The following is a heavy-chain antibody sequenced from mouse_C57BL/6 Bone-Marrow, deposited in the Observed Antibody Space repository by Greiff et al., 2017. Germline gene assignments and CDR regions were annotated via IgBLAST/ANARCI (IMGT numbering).Heavy chain of an antibody. CDR3: AREDYYGSSRLDY. V-gene: IGHV1-77*01. CDR2: IGPASGST. CDR1: GYTFTDYY. D-gene: IGHD1-1*01. Sequence: VQLVQSGAELVKPGASVKISCKASGYTFTDYYINWVKQRPGQGLEWIGKIGPASGSTYYNEKFKGKATLTADKSSSTAYMQLSSLTSEDSAVYFCAREDYYGSSRLDYWGRGTSLTVSS. J-gene: IGHJ2*02.